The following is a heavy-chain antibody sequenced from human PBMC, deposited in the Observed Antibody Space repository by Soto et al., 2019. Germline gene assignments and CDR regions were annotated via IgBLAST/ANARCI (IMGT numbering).Heavy chain of an antibody. Sequence: SETLSLTCTVSGGSISSYYWSWIRQPPGKGLEWIGYIYYSGSTNYNPSLKSRVPISVDTSKNQFSLKLSSVTAADTAVYYCARDYYYGSGSDAFDIWGQGTMVTVSS. CDR1: GGSISSYY. CDR2: IYYSGST. V-gene: IGHV4-59*01. D-gene: IGHD3-10*01. J-gene: IGHJ3*02. CDR3: ARDYYYGSGSDAFDI.